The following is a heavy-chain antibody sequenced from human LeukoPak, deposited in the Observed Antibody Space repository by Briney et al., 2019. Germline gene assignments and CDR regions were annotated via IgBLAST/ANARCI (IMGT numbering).Heavy chain of an antibody. D-gene: IGHD5-18*01. CDR2: ISWNSGSI. CDR3: TRAQGYNYGYFDY. V-gene: IGHV3-9*01. Sequence: PGGSLRLSCAASGFTFDDYAMYWVRQAPGKSLEWVSGISWNSGSIDYVESVKGRFTISRDNAKKSLYLEMTSLRTEDTALYYCTRAQGYNYGYFDYWGQGTLVTVSS. J-gene: IGHJ4*02. CDR1: GFTFDDYA.